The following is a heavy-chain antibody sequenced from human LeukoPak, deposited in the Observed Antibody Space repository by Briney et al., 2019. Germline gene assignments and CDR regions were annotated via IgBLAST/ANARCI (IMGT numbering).Heavy chain of an antibody. V-gene: IGHV3-23*01. J-gene: IGHJ4*02. CDR3: AKVAGCGCSGGSCYCVDY. Sequence: QPGGSLLLSCAASGFTFSSYAMSWVRQAPGKGLEGVSAISGSGGSTYYADSVKGRFTISRDNSKNTLYLQMNSLRAEDTAVYYCAKVAGCGCSGGSCYCVDYWGQGTLVTVSS. CDR2: ISGSGGST. D-gene: IGHD2-15*01. CDR1: GFTFSSYA.